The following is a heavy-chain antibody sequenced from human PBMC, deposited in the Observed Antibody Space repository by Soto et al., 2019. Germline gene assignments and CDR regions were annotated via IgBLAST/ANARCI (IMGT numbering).Heavy chain of an antibody. CDR1: GFTFSKHD. V-gene: IGHV3-13*01. J-gene: IGHJ4*02. CDR3: ARRFCRGRSCPGIGFDY. D-gene: IGHD2-15*01. CDR2: VGTVGDT. Sequence: EVQLVESGGGLVQPGGSLRLYCAASGFTFSKHDMHWVRQATGKGLEWVSGVGTVGDTYYSGSVKGRFTVSRENARNSFYLQMDSLRAGDTAVYYCARRFCRGRSCPGIGFDYWGQGTLVTVSS.